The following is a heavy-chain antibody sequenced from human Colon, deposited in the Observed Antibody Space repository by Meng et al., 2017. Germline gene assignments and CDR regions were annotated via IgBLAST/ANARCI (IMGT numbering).Heavy chain of an antibody. CDR3: ARGDEYASSGHLDN. J-gene: IGHJ4*02. Sequence: QVQLQESGPGLVKSSQTLSLTCTVSGGSFSIGSYYWTWIRQFPGKGLEWIGYIYYSGSTFSNPSLKSRISISVDTSKNQFSLRLSSVTAADTAVYYCARGDEYASSGHLDNWGRGTLVTVSS. V-gene: IGHV4-31*03. CDR2: IYYSGST. CDR1: GGSFSIGSYY. D-gene: IGHD2-2*01.